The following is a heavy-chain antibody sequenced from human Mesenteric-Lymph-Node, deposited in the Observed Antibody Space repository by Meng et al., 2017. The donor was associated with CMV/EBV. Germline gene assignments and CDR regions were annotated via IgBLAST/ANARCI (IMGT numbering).Heavy chain of an antibody. J-gene: IGHJ4*02. CDR1: GFPFSSYG. CDR2: ISYDGSNK. Sequence: SGFPFSSYGMHWVRQAPGKGLEWVAYISYDGSNKYYADSVKGRFTISRDNAKNSLYLQMNSLRAEDTALYYCVRAPYYYHSSGYYHYWGQGTLVTVSS. V-gene: IGHV3-30*03. CDR3: VRAPYYYHSSGYYHY. D-gene: IGHD3-22*01.